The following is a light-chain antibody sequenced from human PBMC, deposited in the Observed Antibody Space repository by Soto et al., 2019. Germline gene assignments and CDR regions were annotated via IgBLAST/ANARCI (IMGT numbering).Light chain of an antibody. CDR1: SSDIGGYNS. Sequence: QSVLTQPASVSGSPGQSITISCTGTSSDIGGYNSVSWYQQHPGKAPKLMIYEVSNRPSGISNRFSGSKSGNTASLTISGLQAEDEADYYCSSYTSISTLLFGGGTKLTVL. V-gene: IGLV2-14*01. CDR3: SSYTSISTLL. J-gene: IGLJ3*02. CDR2: EVS.